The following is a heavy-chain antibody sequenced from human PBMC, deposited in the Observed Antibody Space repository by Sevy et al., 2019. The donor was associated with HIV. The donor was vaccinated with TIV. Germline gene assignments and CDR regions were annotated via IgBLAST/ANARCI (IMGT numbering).Heavy chain of an antibody. V-gene: IGHV3-53*01. CDR3: ARVNQDYYSGMDV. J-gene: IGHJ6*02. CDR1: GFTVSSNY. CDR2: INSGGST. Sequence: AGSLRLSCAASGFTVSSNYMSWVRQAPGKGLEWVSVINSGGSTYYADSVKGRFTISRDNSKNTLYLQMNSLRAEDTAVYYCARVNQDYYSGMDVWGQGTTVTVSS.